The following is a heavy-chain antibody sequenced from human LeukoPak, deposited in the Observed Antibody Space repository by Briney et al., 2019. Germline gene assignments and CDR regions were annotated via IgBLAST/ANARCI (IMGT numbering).Heavy chain of an antibody. J-gene: IGHJ4*02. CDR1: GFTFSSYA. D-gene: IGHD6-19*01. CDR2: ISYDGSNK. CDR3: ARARSSGWSCGDY. V-gene: IGHV3-30*04. Sequence: GGSLRLSCAASGFTFSSYAMHSVCQAPGKGLEWVALISYDGSNKYYADSVKGRFTISRDNSKNTLYLQMNSLRTEDTAVYYCARARSSGWSCGDYWGQGTLVTVSS.